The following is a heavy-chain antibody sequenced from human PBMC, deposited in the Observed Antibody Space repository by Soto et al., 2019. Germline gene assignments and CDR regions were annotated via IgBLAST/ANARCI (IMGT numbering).Heavy chain of an antibody. D-gene: IGHD2-2*01. J-gene: IGHJ4*02. CDR3: ARQGYCSSTSCYGFDY. CDR1: GGSISSYY. Sequence: QVQLQESGPGLVKPSETLSLTCTVFGGSISSYYWSWIRQPPGKGLEWIGYIYYSGSTNYNPSLKSRVTISVDTSKNQFSLKLSSVTAADTAVYHCARQGYCSSTSCYGFDYWGQGTLVTVSS. V-gene: IGHV4-59*08. CDR2: IYYSGST.